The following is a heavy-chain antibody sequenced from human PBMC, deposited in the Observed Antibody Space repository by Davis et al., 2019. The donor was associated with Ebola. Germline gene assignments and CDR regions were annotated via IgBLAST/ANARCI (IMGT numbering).Heavy chain of an antibody. Sequence: PGGSLRLSCAASGFTFSSYNMNWVRQAPGKGLEWVSSIGSSCTFIFYADSVRGRFTVSRDNAKNSLYLQMNSLRAEDTAVYYCARDPVRFLDWLQNSPYYYYGMDVWGQGTTVTVSS. J-gene: IGHJ6*02. D-gene: IGHD3-3*01. CDR2: IGSSCTFI. CDR3: ARDPVRFLDWLQNSPYYYYGMDV. V-gene: IGHV3-21*01. CDR1: GFTFSSYN.